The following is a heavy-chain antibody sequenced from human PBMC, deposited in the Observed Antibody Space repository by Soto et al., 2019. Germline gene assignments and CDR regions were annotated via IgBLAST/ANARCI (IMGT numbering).Heavy chain of an antibody. CDR1: GYTFTSYA. CDR3: AREWRGGYVDNYYYGMDV. D-gene: IGHD5-12*01. Sequence: QVQLVQSGAEVKKPGASVKVSCKASGYTFTSYAMHWVRQAPGQRLEWMGWINAGNGNTKYSQKFQGRVTITRDTSASTAYMELSSLRSGDTAVYYCAREWRGGYVDNYYYGMDVWGQGTTVTVSS. V-gene: IGHV1-3*01. CDR2: INAGNGNT. J-gene: IGHJ6*02.